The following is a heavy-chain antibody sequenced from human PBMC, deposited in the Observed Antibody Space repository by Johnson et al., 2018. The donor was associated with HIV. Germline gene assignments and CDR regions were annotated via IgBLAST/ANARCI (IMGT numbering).Heavy chain of an antibody. CDR3: ARGPSQLYWPDVAFDI. Sequence: VQLVESGGGLVQPGGSLRLSCATSGFTFSSYWMSWVRQAPGKGLDWVANITQDGGEKYYVDSVKGRFTISRDNAKNSLYLQMNSLRAEDTAVYYCARGPSQLYWPDVAFDIWGQGTTVTVSS. J-gene: IGHJ3*02. CDR2: ITQDGGEK. V-gene: IGHV3-7*05. CDR1: GFTFSSYW. D-gene: IGHD2-8*02.